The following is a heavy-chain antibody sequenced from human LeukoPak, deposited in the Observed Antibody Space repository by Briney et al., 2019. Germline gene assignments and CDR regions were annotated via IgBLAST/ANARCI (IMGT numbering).Heavy chain of an antibody. CDR2: ISGSGGST. V-gene: IGHV3-23*01. J-gene: IGHJ6*02. CDR3: ARAETDCSSTSCYLTYYYYYGMDV. CDR1: GFTFSSYA. Sequence: GGSLRLSCAASGFTFSSYAMSWVRQAPGKGLEWVSAISGSGGSTYYADSVKGRFTISRDNSKNTLYLQMNSLRAEDTAVYYCARAETDCSSTSCYLTYYYYYGMDVWGQGTTVTVSS. D-gene: IGHD2-2*01.